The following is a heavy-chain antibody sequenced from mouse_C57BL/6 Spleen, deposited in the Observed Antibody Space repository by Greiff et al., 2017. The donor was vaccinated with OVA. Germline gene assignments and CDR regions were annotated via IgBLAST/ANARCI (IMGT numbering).Heavy chain of an antibody. CDR1: GYAFSSSW. CDR2: IYPGDGDT. D-gene: IGHD2-2*01. Sequence: QVQLQQSGPELVKPGASVKISCKASGYAFSSSWMNWVKQRPGKGLEWIGQIYPGDGDTNYNGKFKGKATLTADKSSSTAYMQLSSLTSEDSAVYFCARFYYGYDGVAYWGQGTLVTVSA. CDR3: ARFYYGYDGVAY. V-gene: IGHV1-82*01. J-gene: IGHJ3*01.